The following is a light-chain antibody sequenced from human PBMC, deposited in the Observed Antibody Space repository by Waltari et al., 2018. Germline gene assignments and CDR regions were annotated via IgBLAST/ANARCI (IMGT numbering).Light chain of an antibody. J-gene: IGKJ1*01. CDR3: QQYNLWPRT. Sequence: EIVMTQSPATLSVSPGERATLSCRASQSVGVTLAWYQQKPGQAPNLLLYGTSTRATGVPAKFSGSGSGTEFTLTISSLQSEDFAIYYCQQYNLWPRTFGQGTRVEIK. V-gene: IGKV3-15*01. CDR1: QSVGVT. CDR2: GTS.